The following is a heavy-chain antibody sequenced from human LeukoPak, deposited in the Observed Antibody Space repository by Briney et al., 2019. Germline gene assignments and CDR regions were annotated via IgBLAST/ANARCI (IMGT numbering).Heavy chain of an antibody. CDR3: AKGHDFWSGFGFP. Sequence: SETLSLTCTVSGGSITSSTYYWGWIRRTPGKGLEWIGSFYNSGTTYYTPSLKSRVTISVDTSKSQFSLKLTSVTAADTAVYYCAKGHDFWSGFGFPWGQGTLVTVSS. D-gene: IGHD3-3*01. V-gene: IGHV4-39*01. CDR2: FYNSGTT. CDR1: GGSITSSTYY. J-gene: IGHJ5*02.